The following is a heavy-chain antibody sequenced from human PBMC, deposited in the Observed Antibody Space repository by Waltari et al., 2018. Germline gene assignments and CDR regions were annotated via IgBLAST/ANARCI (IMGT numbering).Heavy chain of an antibody. Sequence: QVQLVQSGAEVKKPGSSVKVSCKASGGTFSSYAISWVRQAPGQGLEWMGGIIPIFGTANYAQKFQGRVTITADESTSTAYMELSSLRSEDTAVYYCASWLDSSGYYDRSHFDYWGQGTLVTVSS. CDR1: GGTFSSYA. J-gene: IGHJ4*02. D-gene: IGHD3-22*01. CDR3: ASWLDSSGYYDRSHFDY. CDR2: IIPIFGTA. V-gene: IGHV1-69*01.